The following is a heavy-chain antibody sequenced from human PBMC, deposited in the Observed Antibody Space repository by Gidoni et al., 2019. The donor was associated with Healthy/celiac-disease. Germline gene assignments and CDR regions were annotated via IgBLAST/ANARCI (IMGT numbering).Heavy chain of an antibody. CDR2: ISSSSSYI. CDR1: GFTFSSYS. CDR3: ARDSLNDAFDI. Sequence: EVQLVESGGGLVNPGGSLRLSCAASGFTFSSYSMHWVRQAPGKGLEWVSSISSSSSYIYYADSVKGRFTISRDNAKNSLYLQMNSLRAEDTAVYYCARDSLNDAFDIWGQGTMVTVSS. V-gene: IGHV3-21*01. J-gene: IGHJ3*02.